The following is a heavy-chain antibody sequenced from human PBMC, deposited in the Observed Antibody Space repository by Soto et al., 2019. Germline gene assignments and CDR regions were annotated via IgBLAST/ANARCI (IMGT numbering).Heavy chain of an antibody. CDR1: GFSFTAYY. CDR3: ARVYRSFLHDPGLYGMVV. D-gene: IGHD1-26*01. Sequence: GASVKVSCKVSGFSFTAYYIHWVRQAPGQGLEWMGRINPNSGGTDYAQKFEGWVSMTRDTSINTAYMELSRLRSNDTAVYYCARVYRSFLHDPGLYGMVVWGQGTTVTVSS. J-gene: IGHJ6*02. CDR2: INPNSGGT. V-gene: IGHV1-2*04.